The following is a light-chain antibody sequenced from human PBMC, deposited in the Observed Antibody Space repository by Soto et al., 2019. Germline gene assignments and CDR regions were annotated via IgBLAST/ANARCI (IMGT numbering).Light chain of an antibody. V-gene: IGKV1-5*01. Sequence: DIQMTQSPSTLSASVGDIVTITCRASQSISGRLAWYQQKPGKAPKLLIYDASSLESGVPSRFSGSGSGTEFTLTISSLQPDDFASYYCQQYNSYSTFTFXPGTKVDIK. CDR1: QSISGR. CDR3: QQYNSYSTFT. J-gene: IGKJ3*01. CDR2: DAS.